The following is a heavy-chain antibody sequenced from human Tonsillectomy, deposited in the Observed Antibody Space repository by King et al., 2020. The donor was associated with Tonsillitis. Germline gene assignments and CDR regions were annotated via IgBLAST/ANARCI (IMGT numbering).Heavy chain of an antibody. CDR3: ARDFGSGSYYIRPLHY. J-gene: IGHJ4*02. CDR2: VFSTGTT. V-gene: IGHV4-59*01. Sequence: MQLQESGPGLVKPSETLSLTCTFSGGSFSGYYWSWIRQAPGKELEWIGYVFSTGTTKYNPSLGSRATISIDSSKNQISLKLSSVTAADTAMYFCARDFGSGSYYIRPLHYWGQGSLVTVSA. CDR1: GGSFSGYY. D-gene: IGHD3-10*01.